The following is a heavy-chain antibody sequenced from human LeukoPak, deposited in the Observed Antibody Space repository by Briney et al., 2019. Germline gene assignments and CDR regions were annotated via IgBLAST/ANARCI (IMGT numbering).Heavy chain of an antibody. CDR1: GGSISNYY. D-gene: IGHD3-3*01. CDR2: IYYSGSA. J-gene: IGHJ6*02. CDR3: ARVDVGQTVDFWSGYYYYGMDV. V-gene: IGHV4-59*12. Sequence: SETLSLTCTVSGGSISNYYWSWIRQPPGKGLEWIGYIYYSGSANYNPSLKSRVTISVDTSKNQFSLKLSSVTAADTAVYYCARVDVGQTVDFWSGYYYYGMDVWGQGTTVTVSS.